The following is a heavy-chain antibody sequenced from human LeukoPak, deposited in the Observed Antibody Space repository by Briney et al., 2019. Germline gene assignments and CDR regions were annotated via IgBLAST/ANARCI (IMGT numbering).Heavy chain of an antibody. J-gene: IGHJ6*02. Sequence: PSETLSLTCTVSGGSISSYYWSWIRQPPGKGLEWIGYIYYSGSTNYNPSLKSRVTISVDTSKNQFSLKLSSVTAADTAAYYCAASPIVVVPAAILLDYGMDVWGQGTTVTVSS. CDR3: AASPIVVVPAAILLDYGMDV. CDR2: IYYSGST. CDR1: GGSISSYY. D-gene: IGHD2-2*01. V-gene: IGHV4-59*08.